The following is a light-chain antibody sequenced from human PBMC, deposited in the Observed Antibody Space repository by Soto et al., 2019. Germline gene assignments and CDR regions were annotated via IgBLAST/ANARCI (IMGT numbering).Light chain of an antibody. CDR3: QSYDSSLHASV. J-gene: IGLJ1*01. CDR1: SSNIGAGYD. Sequence: QSVLTQPPSVSGAPGQRVTISCTGSSSNIGAGYDVHWYLQLPGTAPKLLIYGNTNRPSGVPDRFSGSKSGSSASLAITGLQAEDDADYYCQSYDSSLHASVFGTGTKLTVL. CDR2: GNT. V-gene: IGLV1-40*01.